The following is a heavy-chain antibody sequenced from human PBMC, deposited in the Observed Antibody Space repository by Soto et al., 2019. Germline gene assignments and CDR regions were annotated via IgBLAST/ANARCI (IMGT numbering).Heavy chain of an antibody. V-gene: IGHV3-48*03. CDR1: GFTFSSCE. CDR2: ISSSGSTI. J-gene: IGHJ1*01. D-gene: IGHD2-15*01. Sequence: GGSLRLSCAASGFTFSSCEMNWVRQAPGKGLEWVSYISSSGSTIYYANSVKGRFTISRDNAKNSLYLQMNSLRAEDTAVYYCARDPHCSGGTCYDPESFHLWGQGTLVTVSS. CDR3: ARDPHCSGGTCYDPESFHL.